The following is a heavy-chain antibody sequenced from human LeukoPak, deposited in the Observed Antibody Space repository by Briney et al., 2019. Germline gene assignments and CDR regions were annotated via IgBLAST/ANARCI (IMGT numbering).Heavy chain of an antibody. Sequence: PGGSLRLSCAASGFTFSTYAMSWVRQAPGKGLEWVSSITSSSSYIYYADSVKGRFTISRDNSKNTLYLQMNSLRAEDTAIYYCAKDRDTSGRRNFGLWGRGTLVTVSS. J-gene: IGHJ2*01. V-gene: IGHV3-23*01. D-gene: IGHD3-22*01. CDR1: GFTFSTYA. CDR2: ITSSSSYI. CDR3: AKDRDTSGRRNFGL.